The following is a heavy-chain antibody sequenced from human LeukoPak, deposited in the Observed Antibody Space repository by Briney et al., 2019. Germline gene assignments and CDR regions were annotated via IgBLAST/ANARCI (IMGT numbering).Heavy chain of an antibody. Sequence: SETLSLTCTVSGGSLSSGCYYRSWIRHPAGKGLEWIGRIYTSRSTNYNPSLKSRVTISVDTSKNQFPLKLSSVTAADTAVYYCARSSSDFWSGYSLVWGQGTLVTVSS. D-gene: IGHD3-3*01. J-gene: IGHJ4*02. CDR2: IYTSRST. CDR1: GGSLSSGCYY. V-gene: IGHV4-61*02. CDR3: ARSSSDFWSGYSLV.